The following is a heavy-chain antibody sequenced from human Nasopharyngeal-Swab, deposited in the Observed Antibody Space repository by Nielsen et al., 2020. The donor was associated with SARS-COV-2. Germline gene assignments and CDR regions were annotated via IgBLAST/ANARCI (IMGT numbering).Heavy chain of an antibody. V-gene: IGHV3-48*02. J-gene: IGHJ4*02. CDR3: ARGGTVTTYY. D-gene: IGHD4-17*01. Sequence: GESLKISCAASGFTFSSYSMNWVRQAPGKGLEWVSYISSSSSTIYYADSVKGRFTISRDNAQNSLYLQMNSLRDEDTAVYYCARGGTVTTYYWGQGTLVTVSS. CDR2: ISSSSSTI. CDR1: GFTFSSYS.